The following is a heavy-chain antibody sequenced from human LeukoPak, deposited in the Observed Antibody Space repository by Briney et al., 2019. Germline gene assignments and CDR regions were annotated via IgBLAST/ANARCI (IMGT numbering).Heavy chain of an antibody. Sequence: SVKVSCKASGGTFSSYAISWVRQAPGQGLEWMGGIIPIFGTANYAQKFQGRVTITADESTSTAYMELSSLRSEDTAVYYCARGRPVITLDAFDIWGQGTMVTVSS. CDR3: ARGRPVITLDAFDI. V-gene: IGHV1-69*13. D-gene: IGHD3-9*01. CDR2: IIPIFGTA. J-gene: IGHJ3*02. CDR1: GGTFSSYA.